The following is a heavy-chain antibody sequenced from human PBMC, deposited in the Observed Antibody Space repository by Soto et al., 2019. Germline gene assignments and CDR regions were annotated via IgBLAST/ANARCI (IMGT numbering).Heavy chain of an antibody. CDR3: ASRAWRTTVTTKAFDI. J-gene: IGHJ3*02. Sequence: QVQLQQWGAGLLKPSETLSLTCAVYGGSFSGYYWSWIRQPPGKGLEWIGEINHSGSINYNPSLKSRVNISVDTSKHQFSLKLSSVTAADTAVYYCASRAWRTTVTTKAFDIWGQGTMVTVSS. CDR2: INHSGSI. V-gene: IGHV4-34*01. CDR1: GGSFSGYY. D-gene: IGHD4-17*01.